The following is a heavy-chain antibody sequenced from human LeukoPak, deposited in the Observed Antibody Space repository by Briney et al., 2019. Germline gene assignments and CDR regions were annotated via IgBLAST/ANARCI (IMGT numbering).Heavy chain of an antibody. D-gene: IGHD5-18*01. CDR3: AREPARGFSDAYDMDV. V-gene: IGHV1-69*13. J-gene: IGHJ6*02. Sequence: ASVKVSCKASGGTFSSYTISWVRQAPGQGLEWMGGIIPIFGTTSYAQKFQGRVTITADDSTRTAYMELSSLRSEDTAVYYCAREPARGFSDAYDMDVWGQGTTVTVSS. CDR2: IIPIFGTT. CDR1: GGTFSSYT.